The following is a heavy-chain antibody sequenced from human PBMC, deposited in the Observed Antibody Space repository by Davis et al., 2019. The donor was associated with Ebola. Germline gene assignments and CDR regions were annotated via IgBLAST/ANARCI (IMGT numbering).Heavy chain of an antibody. V-gene: IGHV3-23*01. CDR3: VKDTSSIWFDV. J-gene: IGHJ3*01. D-gene: IGHD6-13*01. Sequence: GESLKISCAASGFPFSGYAMSWVRRAPGKGLEWVSTLGLSVDTYYADSVKGRFTISRDNSKNTLHLQMNSLRVEDTAIYYCVKDTSSIWFDVWGQGTTVTVSS. CDR2: LGLSVDT. CDR1: GFPFSGYA.